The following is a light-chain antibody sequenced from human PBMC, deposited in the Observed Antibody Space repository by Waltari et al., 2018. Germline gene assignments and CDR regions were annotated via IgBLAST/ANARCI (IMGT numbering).Light chain of an antibody. J-gene: IGLJ3*02. CDR1: GSNFGSNT. Sequence: QPVLTQPPSASGPPGQRFTISGSGPGSNFGSNTVNWYQQLPGTAPKLLIYSSNQRPSGVPDRFSGSKSDTSASLAISGLQSEDEADYYCTTWDDSLNGRVFGGGTKLTVL. V-gene: IGLV1-44*01. CDR3: TTWDDSLNGRV. CDR2: SSN.